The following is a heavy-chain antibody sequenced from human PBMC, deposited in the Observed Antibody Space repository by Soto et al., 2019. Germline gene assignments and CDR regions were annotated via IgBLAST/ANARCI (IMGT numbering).Heavy chain of an antibody. J-gene: IGHJ6*02. V-gene: IGHV4-34*01. Sequence: HPGQGLTWIGNINHSGSTNYTPPLKSRVTISVDTSKNQFSLKLSSVTAADTAVYYCARARTSWDYGMDVWRQGTTVTVSS. CDR2: INHSGST. CDR3: ARARTSWDYGMDV.